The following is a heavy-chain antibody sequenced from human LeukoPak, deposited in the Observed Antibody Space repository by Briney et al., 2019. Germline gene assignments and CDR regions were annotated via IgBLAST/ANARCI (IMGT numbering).Heavy chain of an antibody. V-gene: IGHV1-18*01. CDR1: GYTFTSYG. CDR2: ISAYNGNT. CDR3: ARNQYYYDSSGYSP. J-gene: IGHJ5*02. D-gene: IGHD3-22*01. Sequence: ASVKVSCKASGYTFTSYGISWVRQAPGQGLEWMGWISAYNGNTNYAQKFQGRVTMTTDTSTSTAYMELRSLRSDDTAVYYCARNQYYYDSSGYSPWGQGTLVTVSS.